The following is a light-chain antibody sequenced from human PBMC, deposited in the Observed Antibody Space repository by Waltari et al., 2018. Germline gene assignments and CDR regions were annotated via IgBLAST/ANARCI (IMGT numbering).Light chain of an antibody. Sequence: EIVLTQSPGTLSLSPGERATLSCRASQSVSKYLAWYQQKRGQAPRLLIYDASTRATGIPDRFSGSGSGTDFSLTISRLEPEDFAVYYCQKYVNLPATFGQGTKVEIK. CDR3: QKYVNLPAT. CDR1: QSVSKY. J-gene: IGKJ1*01. CDR2: DAS. V-gene: IGKV3-20*01.